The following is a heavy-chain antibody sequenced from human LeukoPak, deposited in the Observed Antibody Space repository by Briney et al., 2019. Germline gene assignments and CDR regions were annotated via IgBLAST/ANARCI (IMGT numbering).Heavy chain of an antibody. CDR2: ISGSGGST. J-gene: IGHJ4*02. Sequence: GGSLRLSCAAPGFTVSSNYMSWVRQAPGKGLEWVSAISGSGGSTYYADSVKGRFTISRDNSKNTLYLQMNSLRAEDTAVYYCAKVWTRFLEWLLPTFDYWGQGTLVTVSS. V-gene: IGHV3-23*01. CDR3: AKVWTRFLEWLLPTFDY. D-gene: IGHD3-3*01. CDR1: GFTVSSNY.